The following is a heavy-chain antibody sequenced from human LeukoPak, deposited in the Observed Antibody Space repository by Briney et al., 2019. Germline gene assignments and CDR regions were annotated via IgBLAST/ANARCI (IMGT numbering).Heavy chain of an antibody. CDR3: ARARSGSKTAGYFDY. Sequence: ASVKVSCKASGYTFTSYGISWVRQAPGQGLEWMGWISPNSGGTNYAQKFQGRVTMTRDTSISTAYMELSRLRPDDTDVYYCARARSGSKTAGYFDYWGQGTLVTVSS. D-gene: IGHD1-26*01. CDR2: ISPNSGGT. V-gene: IGHV1-2*02. CDR1: GYTFTSYG. J-gene: IGHJ4*02.